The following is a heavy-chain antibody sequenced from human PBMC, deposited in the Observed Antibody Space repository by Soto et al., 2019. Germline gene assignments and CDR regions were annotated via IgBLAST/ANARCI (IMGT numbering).Heavy chain of an antibody. V-gene: IGHV1-69*02. CDR2: IIPILGIA. J-gene: IGHJ4*02. CDR1: GGTFSSYT. CDR3: ARVGPYGDFDY. Sequence: QVQLVQSGAEVKKPGSSVKVSCKASGGTFSSYTISWVRQAPGQGLEWMGRIIPILGIANYAQKFQGRVKITADKSTSTAYMELSSLRSEDTAVYYCARVGPYGDFDYWGQGTLVTVSS. D-gene: IGHD4-17*01.